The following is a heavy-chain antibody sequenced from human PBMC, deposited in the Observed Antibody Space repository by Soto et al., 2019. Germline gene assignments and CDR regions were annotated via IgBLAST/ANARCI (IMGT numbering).Heavy chain of an antibody. CDR1: GYSFNIFG. J-gene: IGHJ4*02. CDR2: ISARNGNT. Sequence: QVQLVQSGDEVKEPGASVKVSCKASGYSFNIFGISWVRQAPGQGLEWMGWISARNGNTDYAQKVQGRVTMTTDTSTSTAYMELRSLRSDGTSVYYCAREGSEVTSHFDLWGQGTLVTVSS. D-gene: IGHD2-21*02. CDR3: AREGSEVTSHFDL. V-gene: IGHV1-18*01.